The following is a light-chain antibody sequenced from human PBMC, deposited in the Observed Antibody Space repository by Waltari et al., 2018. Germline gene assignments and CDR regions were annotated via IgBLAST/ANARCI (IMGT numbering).Light chain of an antibody. J-gene: IGLJ1*01. CDR1: SPNIGGYNY. CDR2: DVT. V-gene: IGLV2-11*01. Sequence: QSALTQLGPVSGSPGQSVTISCTGASPNIGGYNYVSWYQQHPGKAPKLIIYDVTKRPSGVPDRFSGSKSGDTASLTISGLQAEDEADYYCCSYAGTSPFGTGTKVTVL. CDR3: CSYAGTSP.